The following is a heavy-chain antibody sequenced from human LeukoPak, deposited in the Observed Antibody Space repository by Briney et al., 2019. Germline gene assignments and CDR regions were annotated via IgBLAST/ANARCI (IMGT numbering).Heavy chain of an antibody. CDR3: AREKDGYNPTFDY. V-gene: IGHV3-7*05. Sequence: GGSLRLSCAASGFTFSSYWMSWVRQAPGKGLEWVANIKQDGSEKYYVDSVKGRFTISRDNAKNSLYLQMNSLRAEDTAVYYCAREKDGYNPTFDYWGQGTLATVSS. CDR2: IKQDGSEK. J-gene: IGHJ4*02. D-gene: IGHD5-24*01. CDR1: GFTFSSYW.